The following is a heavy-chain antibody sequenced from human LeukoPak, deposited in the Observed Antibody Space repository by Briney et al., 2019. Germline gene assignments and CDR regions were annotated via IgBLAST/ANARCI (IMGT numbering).Heavy chain of an antibody. CDR1: GFTFSSYW. Sequence: GGSLRLSCAASGFTFSSYWMSWVRQAPGKGLEWVANIKQDGSEKYYVDSVKGRFTISRDNAKNSLYLQMNSLRAEDTAVYYCARFPRYCSSTSCYPDYFDYWGQGTLVTVSS. J-gene: IGHJ4*02. CDR2: IKQDGSEK. CDR3: ARFPRYCSSTSCYPDYFDY. D-gene: IGHD2-2*01. V-gene: IGHV3-7*01.